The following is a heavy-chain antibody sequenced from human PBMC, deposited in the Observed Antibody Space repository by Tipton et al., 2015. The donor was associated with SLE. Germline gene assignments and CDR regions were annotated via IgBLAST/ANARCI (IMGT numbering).Heavy chain of an antibody. Sequence: VQLVQSGGGLVQPGRCLRLSCSASGFTFGDYAVTWVRQAPGKGLEWVSFISRSDRTIYYADSVRGRFTISRDSAKNSLYLQMNSLRAEDTAVYYCARVTVAGKEGGWGQGTLVTVSS. CDR3: ARVTVAGKEGG. D-gene: IGHD6-19*01. CDR2: ISRSDRTI. CDR1: GFTFGDYA. V-gene: IGHV3-48*03. J-gene: IGHJ4*02.